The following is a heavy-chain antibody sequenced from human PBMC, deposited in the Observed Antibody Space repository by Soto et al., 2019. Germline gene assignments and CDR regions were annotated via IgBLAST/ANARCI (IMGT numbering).Heavy chain of an antibody. Sequence: SLRLSCAASGFTVDDYAMHWVRQAPGKGLEWVSGISWNSETIDYADSVKGRFTISRDNAKSSLFLQMNSLRPDDTALYYCAKDMKWGGITTIHYFDSWGQGTLVTVSS. CDR3: AKDMKWGGITTIHYFDS. D-gene: IGHD5-12*01. CDR2: ISWNSETI. J-gene: IGHJ4*02. CDR1: GFTVDDYA. V-gene: IGHV3-9*01.